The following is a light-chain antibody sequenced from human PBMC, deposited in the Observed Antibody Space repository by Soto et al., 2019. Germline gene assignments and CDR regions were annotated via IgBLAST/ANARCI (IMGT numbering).Light chain of an antibody. CDR1: QSSSSR. J-gene: IGKJ2*01. CDR3: QQYNSYPYT. V-gene: IGKV1-5*03. Sequence: DIQMTQPPSTLSASVGDRVTITCRASQSSSSRLAWYQQKPGQDPKLLIYKATSLESGVPSRFSGSGSGTKFTLTISSLQSDDFATYYCQQYNSYPYTFGQGTKLEIK. CDR2: KAT.